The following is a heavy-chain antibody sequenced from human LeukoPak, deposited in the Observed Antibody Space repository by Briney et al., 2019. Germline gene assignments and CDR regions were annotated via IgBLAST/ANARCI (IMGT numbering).Heavy chain of an antibody. D-gene: IGHD5-24*01. Sequence: SVKVSCKASGGPFSSYAISWVRQAPGQGLEWMGRIIPIFGTANYAQKFQGRVTITTDESTSTAYMELSSLRSEDTAVYYCVVEMETIRYYWGQGTLVTVSS. CDR3: VVEMETIRYY. V-gene: IGHV1-69*05. CDR1: GGPFSSYA. J-gene: IGHJ4*02. CDR2: IIPIFGTA.